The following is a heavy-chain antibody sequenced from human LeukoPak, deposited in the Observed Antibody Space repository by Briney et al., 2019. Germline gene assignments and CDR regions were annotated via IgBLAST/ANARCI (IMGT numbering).Heavy chain of an antibody. CDR1: GGSISSSNW. J-gene: IGHJ5*02. CDR3: ARVADCSSTSCYAGWGPDWFDP. Sequence: SETLSLTCAVSGGSISSSNWRSWVRQPPGKGLEWIGEIYHSGSTNYNPSLKSRVTISVDKSKNQFSLKLSSVTAADTAVYYCARVADCSSTSCYAGWGPDWFDPWGQGTLVTVSS. D-gene: IGHD2-2*01. V-gene: IGHV4-4*02. CDR2: IYHSGST.